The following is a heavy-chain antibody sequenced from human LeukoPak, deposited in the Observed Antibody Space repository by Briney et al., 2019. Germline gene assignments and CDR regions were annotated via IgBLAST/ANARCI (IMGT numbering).Heavy chain of an antibody. CDR2: IYYSGST. D-gene: IGHD2-21*01. J-gene: IGHJ4*02. Sequence: ASETLSLTCTVSGGSIFGYYWSWIRQPPGKGLEWMGYIYYSGSTNYNPSLKSRVTISVDTSKNQFSLRVSSVTAADTAVYYCARHLNNCGDDCYIFDYWGQGTLVTVSS. V-gene: IGHV4-59*08. CDR3: ARHLNNCGDDCYIFDY. CDR1: GGSIFGYY.